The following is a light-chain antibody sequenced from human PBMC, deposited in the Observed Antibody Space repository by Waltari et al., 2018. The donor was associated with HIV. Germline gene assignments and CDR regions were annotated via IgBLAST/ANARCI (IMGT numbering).Light chain of an antibody. V-gene: IGKV3-11*01. CDR2: DTS. J-gene: IGKJ4*01. CDR1: QSVGTY. CDR3: QQRFNWVT. Sequence: EIVLTQSPVTLSLSPGDRATLSCSASQSVGTYSAWYQQKSGQAPRLLIYDTSNRATGIPARFSGSGSGTDFTLTISSLEPEDFAVYYCQQRFNWVTFGGGTKVELK.